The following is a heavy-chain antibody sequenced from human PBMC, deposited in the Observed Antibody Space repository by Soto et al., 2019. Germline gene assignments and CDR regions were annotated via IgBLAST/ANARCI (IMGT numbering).Heavy chain of an antibody. Sequence: PGGSLRLSCAASGFTFSSYGMHWVRQAPGKGLEWVAVISYDGSNKYYADSVKGRFTISRDNSKNTLYLQMNSLRAEDTAVYYCARDTWVAAVTGMMRIWGQGTMVTVSS. J-gene: IGHJ3*02. CDR1: GFTFSSYG. V-gene: IGHV3-30*03. D-gene: IGHD6-13*01. CDR3: ARDTWVAAVTGMMRI. CDR2: ISYDGSNK.